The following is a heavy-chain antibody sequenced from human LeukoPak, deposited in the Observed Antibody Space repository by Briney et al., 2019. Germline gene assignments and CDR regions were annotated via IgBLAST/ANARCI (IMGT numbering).Heavy chain of an antibody. V-gene: IGHV3-7*05. J-gene: IGHJ4*02. D-gene: IGHD1-26*01. Sequence: PGGSLRLSCVASGFTFSSYWMSWVRQAPGKGLEWAANIKEDGSEEYYGDSVKGRFTISRDNAKNSLYLQMNSLRAEDTAVYYCARTYSGTFGYWGQGTLVTVSS. CDR2: IKEDGSEE. CDR3: ARTYSGTFGY. CDR1: GFTFSSYW.